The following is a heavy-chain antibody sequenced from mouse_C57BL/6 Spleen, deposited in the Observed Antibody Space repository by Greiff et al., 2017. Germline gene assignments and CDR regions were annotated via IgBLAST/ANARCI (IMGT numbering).Heavy chain of an antibody. J-gene: IGHJ2*01. CDR2: IYPGSGST. Sequence: QVQLQQPGAELVKPGASVKMSCKASGYTFTSYWITWVKQRPGQGLEWIGDIYPGSGSTNYNEKFKSKATLTVDTSSSTAYMQLSSLTSEDSAVYYCARWDDYDEVDYFDYWGQGTTLTVSS. CDR1: GYTFTSYW. CDR3: ARWDDYDEVDYFDY. V-gene: IGHV1-55*01. D-gene: IGHD2-4*01.